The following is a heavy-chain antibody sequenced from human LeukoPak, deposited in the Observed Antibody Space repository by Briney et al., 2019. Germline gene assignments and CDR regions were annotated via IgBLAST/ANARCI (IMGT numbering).Heavy chain of an antibody. CDR3: ARDRGYGAFDY. J-gene: IGHJ4*02. V-gene: IGHV3-48*03. CDR2: ISSSGSTI. D-gene: IGHD3-10*01. CDR1: GFTFSSYE. Sequence: GGSLRLSCAASGFTFSSYEMNWVRQAPGKGLEWVSYISSSGSTIYYADSVKGRFTISRDNAKNSLYLQMNSLRAEDTAVYYCARDRGYGAFDYWGQGTLVTVSS.